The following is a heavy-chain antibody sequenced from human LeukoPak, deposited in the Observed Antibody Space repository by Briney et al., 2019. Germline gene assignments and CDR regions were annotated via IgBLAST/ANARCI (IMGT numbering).Heavy chain of an antibody. CDR1: GFTFSSYS. D-gene: IGHD3-10*01. V-gene: IGHV3-21*01. CDR3: ARDRRVRETGLLYYYYMDV. J-gene: IGHJ6*03. Sequence: GGSLRLSCAASGFTFSSYSMNWVRQAPGKGLEWVSSISSSSSYIYYADSVKGRFTISRDNAKNSLYLQMNSLRAEDTAVYYCARDRRVRETGLLYYYYMDVWGKGTTVTISS. CDR2: ISSSSSYI.